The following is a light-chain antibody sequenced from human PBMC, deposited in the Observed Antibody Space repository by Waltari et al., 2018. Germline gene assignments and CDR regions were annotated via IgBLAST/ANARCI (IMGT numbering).Light chain of an antibody. CDR3: LLYPPGSVI. J-gene: IGLJ2*01. CDR1: TGAVTSGYY. V-gene: IGLV7-43*01. Sequence: QTVVTQEPSLTVSPGGTVTLTCASSTGAVTSGYYPSWFQQQPGQAPRSLIYDTSKKPSWTPARFSGSLLGGKAALTLSGVQPEDEAEYFCLLYPPGSVIFGGGTKLAVL. CDR2: DTS.